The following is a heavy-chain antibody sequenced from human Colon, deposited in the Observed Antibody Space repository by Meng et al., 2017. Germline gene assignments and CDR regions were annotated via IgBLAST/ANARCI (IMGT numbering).Heavy chain of an antibody. V-gene: IGHV4-61*01. D-gene: IGHD3-22*01. CDR2: IYYSGSN. CDR3: ARGASDYDFDY. J-gene: IGHJ4*02. CDR1: GGSVSSGSYY. Sequence: QGQRQESGPGLVGPSETLARTGTFSGGSVSSGSYYWSWIRQPQGKGLEWIGYIYYSGSNNYTPYLKGRVTISVDTSKNQFSLKLSSVTAADTAVYSCARGASDYDFDYWGQGTLVTIYS.